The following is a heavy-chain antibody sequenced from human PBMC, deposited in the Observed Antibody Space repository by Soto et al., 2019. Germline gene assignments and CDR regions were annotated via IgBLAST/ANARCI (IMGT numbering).Heavy chain of an antibody. CDR2: INAGNGNT. J-gene: IGHJ6*02. V-gene: IGHV1-3*01. D-gene: IGHD3-9*01. Sequence: GASVKVSCKASGYTFTNYAMHWVRQAPGQRLEWMGWINAGNGNTKYSQKFQGRVTITRDTSASTAYMELSSLRSEDTAVYYCARNPVQGYDILTGYYGPSRYGMDVWGQGTTVTVSS. CDR3: ARNPVQGYDILTGYYGPSRYGMDV. CDR1: GYTFTNYA.